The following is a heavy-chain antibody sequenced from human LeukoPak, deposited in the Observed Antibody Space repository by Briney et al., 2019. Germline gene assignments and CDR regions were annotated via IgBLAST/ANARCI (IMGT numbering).Heavy chain of an antibody. D-gene: IGHD1-26*01. Sequence: GGSLRLSCAASGFTLSLYWMHWVRQAPGKGLVWVSRINRDGSITDYADSVRGRFTISRDNAQNTLYLQMDSLRVEDTAVYYCTRAVGSSPYYWGQGTLVTVSS. V-gene: IGHV3-74*01. CDR2: INRDGSIT. CDR3: TRAVGSSPYY. CDR1: GFTLSLYW. J-gene: IGHJ4*02.